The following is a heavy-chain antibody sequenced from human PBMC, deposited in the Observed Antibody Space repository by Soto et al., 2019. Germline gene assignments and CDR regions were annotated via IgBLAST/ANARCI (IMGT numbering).Heavy chain of an antibody. CDR1: GGSISSYY. V-gene: IGHV4-59*01. Sequence: SETLSLTCTVSGGSISSYYWSWIRQPPGKGLEWTGYIYYSGSTNYNPSLKSRVTISVDTSKNQFSLKLSSVTAADTAVYYCARAWFGELLIDYWGQGTLVTVSS. D-gene: IGHD3-10*01. CDR2: IYYSGST. CDR3: ARAWFGELLIDY. J-gene: IGHJ4*02.